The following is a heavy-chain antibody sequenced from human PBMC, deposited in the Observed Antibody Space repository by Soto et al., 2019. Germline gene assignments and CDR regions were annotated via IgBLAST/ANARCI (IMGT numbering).Heavy chain of an antibody. CDR2: IYHSGST. CDR1: GYSISSGYY. J-gene: IGHJ6*02. Sequence: ASETLSLTCAVSGYSISSGYYWGWIRQPPGKGLEWIGSIYHSGSTYYNPSLKSRVTISVDTSKNQFSLKLSSVTAADTAVYYCARERTGDSYYHGMDVWSQGTTVTVSS. V-gene: IGHV4-38-2*02. CDR3: ARERTGDSYYHGMDV. D-gene: IGHD7-27*01.